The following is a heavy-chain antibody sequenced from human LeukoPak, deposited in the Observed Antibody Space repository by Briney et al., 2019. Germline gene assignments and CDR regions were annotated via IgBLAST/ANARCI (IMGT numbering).Heavy chain of an antibody. CDR3: ARASVDGFDY. J-gene: IGHJ4*02. CDR2: ISSGGSTI. V-gene: IGHV3-48*03. CDR1: GFTFSSYA. D-gene: IGHD3-10*01. Sequence: GGSLRLSCAASGFTFSSYAMSWVRQAPGKGLEWVSYISSGGSTIYYADSVKGRFTISRDNAKNSLYLQMNSLRAEDTAVYYCARASVDGFDYWGQGTLVTVSS.